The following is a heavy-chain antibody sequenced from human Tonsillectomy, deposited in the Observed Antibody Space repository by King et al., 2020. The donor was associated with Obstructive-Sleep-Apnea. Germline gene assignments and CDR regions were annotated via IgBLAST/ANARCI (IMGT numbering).Heavy chain of an antibody. D-gene: IGHD3-10*01. CDR2: ISYDGITK. CDR3: ARENYYGSGTLGALDV. V-gene: IGHV3-30-3*01. CDR1: GFTFSTFA. J-gene: IGHJ3*01. Sequence: VQLVESGGGVVQPGTSLRLSCPASGFTFSTFAMNWVRQAPGKGLEWVAVISYDGITKFYADSVKGRFTISRDNSKNTLSLQMNSLRAEDTAVYYCARENYYGSGTLGALDVWGQGTMVTVSS.